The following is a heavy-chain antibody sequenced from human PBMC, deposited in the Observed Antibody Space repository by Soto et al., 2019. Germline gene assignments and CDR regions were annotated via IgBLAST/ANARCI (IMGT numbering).Heavy chain of an antibody. V-gene: IGHV5-51*01. CDR3: ARARGLTPRLEDPFAI. Sequence: GVSMKISCKSSGSSFTTYWLAWVSQIPGQSLVDTVILFPRDSDARYSPSFQSKVTNSADESIITAYLQLTRLKASDTAIYFCARARGLTPRLEDPFAIWVLLTMLTV. D-gene: IGHD3-3*01. CDR1: GSSFTTYW. CDR2: LFPRDSDA. J-gene: IGHJ3*02.